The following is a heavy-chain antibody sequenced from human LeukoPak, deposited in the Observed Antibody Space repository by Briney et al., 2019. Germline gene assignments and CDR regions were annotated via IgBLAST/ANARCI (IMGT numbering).Heavy chain of an antibody. CDR3: ARGKRWLQFGGYYFDY. V-gene: IGHV3-21*01. CDR2: ISSSSSYI. J-gene: IGHJ4*02. Sequence: GGSLRLSCAAAGFTFSSYSMNWVRQAPGKGLEWVSSISSSSSYIYYADSVKGRFTISRDNAKNSLYLQMNSLRAEDTAVYYCARGKRWLQFGGYYFDYWGQGTLATVSS. D-gene: IGHD5-12*01. CDR1: GFTFSSYS.